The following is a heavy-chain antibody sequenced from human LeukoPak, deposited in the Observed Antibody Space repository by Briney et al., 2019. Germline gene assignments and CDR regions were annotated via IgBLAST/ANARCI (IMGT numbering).Heavy chain of an antibody. Sequence: AGGSLRLSCAASGFTFSSYAMHWVRQAPGKGLEWVAVISYDGSNKYYADSVKGRFTISRDNSKNTLYLQMNSLRAEDTAVYYCAREVTSSGLYFDYWGQGTLVTVSS. V-gene: IGHV3-30-3*01. CDR1: GFTFSSYA. CDR2: ISYDGSNK. D-gene: IGHD3-22*01. CDR3: AREVTSSGLYFDY. J-gene: IGHJ4*02.